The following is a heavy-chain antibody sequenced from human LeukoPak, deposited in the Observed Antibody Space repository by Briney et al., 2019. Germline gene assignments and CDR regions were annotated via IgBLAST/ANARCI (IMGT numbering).Heavy chain of an antibody. V-gene: IGHV1-8*03. CDR3: AREGAAAGRYFDY. J-gene: IGHJ4*02. CDR2: MNPNTGNT. Sequence: GASVKVSCKASGYTFTSYDISWVRQATGQGLEWMGWMNPNTGNTGYAQKFQGRVTITRNTSISTAYMELSSLRSEDTAVYYCAREGAAAGRYFDYWGQGTLVTVSS. CDR1: GYTFTSYD. D-gene: IGHD6-13*01.